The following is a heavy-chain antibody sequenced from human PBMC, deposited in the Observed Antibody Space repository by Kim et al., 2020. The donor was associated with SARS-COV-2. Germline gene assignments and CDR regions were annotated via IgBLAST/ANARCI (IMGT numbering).Heavy chain of an antibody. Sequence: SETLSLTCTVSSGSIRNYRWTWIRQPPGKGLEWIGDIYYSGSTNYNPSLKSRVTISIDTSRNQVSLRLTSVTAADTAVYYCARGGHGMDVWGQGTTVTVSS. CDR2: IYYSGST. J-gene: IGHJ6*02. CDR1: SGSIRNYR. CDR3: ARGGHGMDV. V-gene: IGHV4-59*01. D-gene: IGHD3-10*01.